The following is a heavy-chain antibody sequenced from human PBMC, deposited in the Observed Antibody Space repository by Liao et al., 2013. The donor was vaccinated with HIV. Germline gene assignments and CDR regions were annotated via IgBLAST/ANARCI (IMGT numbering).Heavy chain of an antibody. CDR3: ASVPRGQLVNAYFDN. V-gene: IGHV4-34*02. Sequence: QVQLQQWGAGLLRPSETLSLTCAVYSASLSDYYWSWIRQPPGKGLEWIGYMYYAGDTNYNPSLKSRVTISVDTSEDQFSLRLRSVTAADTAIYYCASVPRGQLVNAYFDNWGRGTLVTVSS. CDR2: MYYAGDT. J-gene: IGHJ4*02. D-gene: IGHD3-16*01. CDR1: SASLSDYY.